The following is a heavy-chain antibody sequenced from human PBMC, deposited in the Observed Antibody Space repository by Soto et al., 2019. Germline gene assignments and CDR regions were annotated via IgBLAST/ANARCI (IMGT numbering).Heavy chain of an antibody. V-gene: IGHV3-23*01. Sequence: GGSLRLSCAASGFTFSSYAMSWVRQAPGKGLEWVSAISGSGGSTYYADSVKGRFTISRDNSKNTLYLQMNSLRAEDTAVYYCAKVSSYDILTGYYPDYYYYYMDVWGKGTTVTVSS. J-gene: IGHJ6*03. CDR3: AKVSSYDILTGYYPDYYYYYMDV. CDR2: ISGSGGST. CDR1: GFTFSSYA. D-gene: IGHD3-9*01.